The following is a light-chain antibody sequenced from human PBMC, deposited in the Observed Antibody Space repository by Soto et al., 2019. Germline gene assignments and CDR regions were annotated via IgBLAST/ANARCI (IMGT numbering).Light chain of an antibody. CDR2: EVT. Sequence: QSVLTQPPSASGSPGQSVTISCTGTSSDIGGYNYVSWYQQFPGKAPKLIIFEVTKRPSGVPDRFSGSKSGNTASLTVSGLQAEDEADYYCTSYAGSNKFALYRFGTGTKVTVL. J-gene: IGLJ1*01. CDR1: SSDIGGYNY. V-gene: IGLV2-8*01. CDR3: TSYAGSNKFALYR.